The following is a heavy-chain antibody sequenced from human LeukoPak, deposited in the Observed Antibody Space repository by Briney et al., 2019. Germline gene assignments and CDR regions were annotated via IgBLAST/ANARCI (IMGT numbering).Heavy chain of an antibody. J-gene: IGHJ4*02. CDR2: IYPGDSDT. D-gene: IGHD6-19*01. V-gene: IGHV5-51*01. CDR3: ARLGYGSTWDRYIGY. Sequence: GESLKISCKGSGYSFSNFWIAWVRQMPGKGLEWMGIIYPGDSDTRYSPSFQGQVTISADKSISTAYLQWDSLKASDTAMYYCARLGYGSTWDRYIGYWGQGTLVTVSS. CDR1: GYSFSNFW.